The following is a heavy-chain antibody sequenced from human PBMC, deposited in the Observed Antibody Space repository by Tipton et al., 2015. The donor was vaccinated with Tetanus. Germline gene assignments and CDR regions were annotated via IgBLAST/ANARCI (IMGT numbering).Heavy chain of an antibody. Sequence: QLVQSGGGLIQPGGSLRLSCAASGFSVTSSYMSWVRQAPGKGLEWVSVIYTGGSIYYADSVKGRFTISRDKSKNTLSLVMTSLRAEDTAVYYCAKGGSGLFDSWGQGTLVTVSS. CDR3: AKGGSGLFDS. D-gene: IGHD2-15*01. CDR2: IYTGGSI. CDR1: GFSVTSSY. V-gene: IGHV3-53*01. J-gene: IGHJ4*02.